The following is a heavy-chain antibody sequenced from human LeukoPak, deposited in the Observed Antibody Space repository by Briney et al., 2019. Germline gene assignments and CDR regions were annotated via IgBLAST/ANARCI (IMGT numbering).Heavy chain of an antibody. CDR3: ARAYYYGSGSYPYYFDY. V-gene: IGHV3-48*01. D-gene: IGHD3-10*01. Sequence: YYADSVKGRFTISRDNAKNSLYLQMNSLRAEDTAVYYCARAYYYGSGSYPYYFDYWGQGTLDTVSS. J-gene: IGHJ4*02.